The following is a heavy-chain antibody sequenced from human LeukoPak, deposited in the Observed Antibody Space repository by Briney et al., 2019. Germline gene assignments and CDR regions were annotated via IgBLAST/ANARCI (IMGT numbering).Heavy chain of an antibody. V-gene: IGHV3-23*01. D-gene: IGHD6-19*01. J-gene: IGHJ4*02. CDR2: ISGSGGST. CDR3: AKTTTGYSSGRYPGWPVDY. Sequence: GGSLRLSCAASGFTFSSYAMYWVRQAPGKGLEWFSGISGSGGSTYYADSVKGRFTISRDNSKNTVYLQMNSLRAEDTAVYYCAKTTTGYSSGRYPGWPVDYWGQGTLVTVSS. CDR1: GFTFSSYA.